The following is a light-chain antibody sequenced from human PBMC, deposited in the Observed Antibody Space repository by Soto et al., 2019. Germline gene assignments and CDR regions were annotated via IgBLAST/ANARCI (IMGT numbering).Light chain of an antibody. CDR1: SSDVGSYNL. Sequence: QSALTQPSSVSGSPGQSITISCTGTSSDVGSYNLVSWYQQHPGKAPKIMIYEGSKRPSGVSNRFSGSKSGNTASLTISGLQAEDEADYYCCSYAGSSNWVFGGGTNLTVL. V-gene: IGLV2-23*01. J-gene: IGLJ3*02. CDR3: CSYAGSSNWV. CDR2: EGS.